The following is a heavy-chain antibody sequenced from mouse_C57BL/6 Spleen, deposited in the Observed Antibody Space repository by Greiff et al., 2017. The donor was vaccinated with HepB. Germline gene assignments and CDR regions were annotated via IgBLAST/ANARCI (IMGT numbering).Heavy chain of an antibody. CDR3: ARYNDYDVRAMDY. D-gene: IGHD2-4*01. CDR1: GFTFTDYY. J-gene: IGHJ4*01. CDR2: IRNKANGYTT. V-gene: IGHV7-3*01. Sequence: EVKVVESGGGLVQPGGSLSLSCAASGFTFTDYYMSWVRQPPGKALEWLGFIRNKANGYTTEYSASVKGRFTISRDNSQNILYLQMNALRAEDSATYYCARYNDYDVRAMDYWGQGTSVTVSS.